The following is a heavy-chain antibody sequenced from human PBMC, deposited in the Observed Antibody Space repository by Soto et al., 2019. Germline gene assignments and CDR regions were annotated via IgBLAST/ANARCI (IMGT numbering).Heavy chain of an antibody. V-gene: IGHV3-7*01. CDR1: GFTFSVYW. Sequence: EVQLVESGGKVVQPGGSLRLSCVASGFTFSVYWMSWVRQAPGEGLEWVARIKFDGSGIQYADSVKGRFSISRDNAGNSWYRQMNSLRAKDTAVFYCARDSGYGSVDLVTHYFDYWGREPWSPSPQ. CDR2: IKFDGSGI. D-gene: IGHD3-10*01. CDR3: ARDSGYGSVDLVTHYFDY. J-gene: IGHJ4*02.